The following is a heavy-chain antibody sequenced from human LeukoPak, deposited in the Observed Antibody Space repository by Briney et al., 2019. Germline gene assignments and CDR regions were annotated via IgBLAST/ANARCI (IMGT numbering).Heavy chain of an antibody. V-gene: IGHV3-21*01. CDR3: ARDFEAAAGSDAFDI. CDR1: GFTFSSYS. Sequence: GGSLRLSCAASGFTFSSYSMTWVRQAPGKGLEWVSSTSSSSSYIYYADSVKGRFTISRDNAKNSLYLQMNSLRAEDTAVYYCARDFEAAAGSDAFDIWGQGTMVTVSS. CDR2: TSSSSSYI. D-gene: IGHD6-13*01. J-gene: IGHJ3*02.